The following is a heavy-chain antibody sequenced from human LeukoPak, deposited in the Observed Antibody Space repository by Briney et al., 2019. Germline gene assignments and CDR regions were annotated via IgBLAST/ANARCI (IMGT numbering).Heavy chain of an antibody. D-gene: IGHD6-13*01. CDR2: ISSSSSYI. CDR1: GFTFSSYS. V-gene: IGHV3-21*01. J-gene: IGHJ4*02. CDR3: ATRWQQLGTDPFDY. Sequence: GGSLRLSCAASGFTFSSYSMNWVRQAPGKGLEWVSSISSSSSYIYYADSVKGRFTISRDNAKNSLYLQMNSLRAEDTAVYYCATRWQQLGTDPFDYWGQGTLVTVSS.